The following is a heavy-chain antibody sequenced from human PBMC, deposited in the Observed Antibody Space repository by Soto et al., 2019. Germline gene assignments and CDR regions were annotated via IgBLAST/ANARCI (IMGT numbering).Heavy chain of an antibody. D-gene: IGHD3-3*01. CDR1: GFTLDTFV. CDR3: AVHLGQNYYTMDV. Sequence: EVQLLESGGVWGQPGGSLRLSCAASGFTLDTFVMSWVRQVAGKGLEWVSTVTASGGRAYYADSVKGRFTISRDNSKNTLYLQMSSLGVEDTALYYCAVHLGQNYYTMDVWGLGTTVTVAS. CDR2: VTASGGRA. V-gene: IGHV3-23*01. J-gene: IGHJ6*02.